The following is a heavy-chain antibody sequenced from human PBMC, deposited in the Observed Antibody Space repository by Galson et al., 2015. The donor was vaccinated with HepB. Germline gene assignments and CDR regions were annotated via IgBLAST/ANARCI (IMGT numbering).Heavy chain of an antibody. J-gene: IGHJ4*02. CDR2: IDPTDSYT. CDR3: ARLIAVSGTGDYYFDY. CDR1: GCSFTSYW. V-gene: IGHV5-10-1*01. D-gene: IGHD6-19*01. Sequence: SGAEVKKPGESLRISCEGSGCSFTSYWISWVRQMPGKGLEWMGRIDPTDSYTNYSPSFQGHVTISADKSISTAYLQWSSLKASDTAMYYCARLIAVSGTGDYYFDYWGQGTLVTVSS.